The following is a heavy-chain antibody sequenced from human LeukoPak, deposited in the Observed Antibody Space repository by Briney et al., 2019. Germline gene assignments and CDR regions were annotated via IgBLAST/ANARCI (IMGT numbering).Heavy chain of an antibody. CDR3: ARSPIYYYYMDV. J-gene: IGHJ6*03. Sequence: ASVKVSCKASGYTFTSYDINWVRQATGQGLEWMGWMNPNSGNTGYAQKFQGRVTITGNTSISTAYMELSSLKASDTAMYYCARSPIYYYYMDVWGKGTTVTVSS. CDR2: MNPNSGNT. V-gene: IGHV1-8*03. CDR1: GYTFTSYD.